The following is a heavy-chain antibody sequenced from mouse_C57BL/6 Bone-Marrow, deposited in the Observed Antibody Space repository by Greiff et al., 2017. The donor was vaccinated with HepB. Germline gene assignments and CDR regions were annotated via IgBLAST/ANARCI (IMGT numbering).Heavy chain of an antibody. V-gene: IGHV5-6*01. D-gene: IGHD1-1*01. CDR2: ISSGGSYT. J-gene: IGHJ2*01. CDR1: GFTFSSYG. CDR3: ARHTTVVATGDY. Sequence: EVQVVESGGDLVKPGGSLKLSCAASGFTFSSYGMSWVRQTPDNRLEWVATISSGGSYTYYPDSVKGRFTISRDNAKNTLYLQMSSLKSEDTAMYYCARHTTVVATGDYWGQGTTLTVSS.